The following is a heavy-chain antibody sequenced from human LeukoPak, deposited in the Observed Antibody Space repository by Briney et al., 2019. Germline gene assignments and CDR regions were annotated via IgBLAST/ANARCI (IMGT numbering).Heavy chain of an antibody. V-gene: IGHV4-34*01. CDR2: INHSGST. D-gene: IGHD3-22*01. Sequence: SETLSLTCAVYGGSFSGYYWSWIRQPPGKGLEWIGEINHSGSTNYNPSLKSRVTISVDTSKNQFSLKLSSVTAADTAVYYCARHGRYNSSGYHFWGQGTLVTVSS. CDR3: ARHGRYNSSGYHF. J-gene: IGHJ4*02. CDR1: GGSFSGYY.